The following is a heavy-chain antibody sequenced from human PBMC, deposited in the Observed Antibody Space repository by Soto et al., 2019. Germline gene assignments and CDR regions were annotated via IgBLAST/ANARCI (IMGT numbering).Heavy chain of an antibody. Sequence: VQLVESGGGLVQPGGSLRLSCAASGFTFSSYAMHWVRQAPGKGLEWVAVISYDGSNKYYADSVKGRFTISRDNSKNTLYLQMNSLRAEDTAVYYCARDQELLWFGGPPDYWGQGTLVTVSS. CDR1: GFTFSSYA. CDR2: ISYDGSNK. D-gene: IGHD3-10*01. CDR3: ARDQELLWFGGPPDY. V-gene: IGHV3-30-3*01. J-gene: IGHJ4*02.